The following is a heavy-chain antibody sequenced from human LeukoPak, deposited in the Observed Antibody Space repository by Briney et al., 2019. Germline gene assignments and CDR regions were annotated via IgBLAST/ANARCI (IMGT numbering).Heavy chain of an antibody. CDR1: GGTITSGGYS. CDR2: ISQSGST. J-gene: IGHJ4*02. D-gene: IGHD3-10*01. CDR3: ASLSYGFREDY. V-gene: IGHV4-30-2*01. Sequence: SETLSLTCAVSGGTITSGGYSWSWIRQPPGMGLEWIGYISQSGSTYYNPSLKSRVTISADRSKNQFSLNLSSVTAADTAVYYCASLSYGFREDYWGQGTLVTVSS.